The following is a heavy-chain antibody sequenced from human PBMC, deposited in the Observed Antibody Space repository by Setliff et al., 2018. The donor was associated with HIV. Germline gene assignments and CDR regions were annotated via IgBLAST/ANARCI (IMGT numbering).Heavy chain of an antibody. CDR1: GGTFSSYA. J-gene: IGHJ4*02. Sequence: ASVKVSCKASGGTFSSYAMHWVRQAPGKGLEYVSSISSNGGSTYYADSLKGRFTISRDSSKNTLYLQMVSLRAEDTAVYYCARGTLTQNGPFDYWGQGTLVTVSS. D-gene: IGHD1-1*01. CDR3: ARGTLTQNGPFDY. CDR2: ISSNGGST. V-gene: IGHV3-64*02.